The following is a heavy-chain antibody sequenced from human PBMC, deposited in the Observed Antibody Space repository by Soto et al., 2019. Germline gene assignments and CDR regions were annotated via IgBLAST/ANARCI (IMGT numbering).Heavy chain of an antibody. V-gene: IGHV4-59*01. CDR1: GGSISSYY. Sequence: QVQLQESGPGLVKPSETLSLTCTVSGGSISSYYWSWIRQPPGKGLEWIGYIYYSGSTSHNPSLRRRVTISVDTSKNQFSLKLRSVTAADTAVYYCARVEMTYWYFDLWGRGTLVTVSS. D-gene: IGHD2-21*02. CDR2: IYYSGST. J-gene: IGHJ2*01. CDR3: ARVEMTYWYFDL.